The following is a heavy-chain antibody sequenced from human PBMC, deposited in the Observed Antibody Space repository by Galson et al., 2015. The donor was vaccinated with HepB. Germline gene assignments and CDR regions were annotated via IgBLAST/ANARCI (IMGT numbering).Heavy chain of an antibody. V-gene: IGHV6-1*01. CDR2: TYYRSEWYN. D-gene: IGHD2-2*01. CDR3: ARDRVYCSSTSCYPYYYFDY. CDR1: GDSVSSDSAA. J-gene: IGHJ4*02. Sequence: CAISGDSVSSDSAAWNWIRQSPSRGLERLGRTYYRSEWYNDYAVSVKSRITINPDTSKNQFSLQLNSVTPEDTAVYYCARDRVYCSSTSCYPYYYFDYWGQGTLVTVSS.